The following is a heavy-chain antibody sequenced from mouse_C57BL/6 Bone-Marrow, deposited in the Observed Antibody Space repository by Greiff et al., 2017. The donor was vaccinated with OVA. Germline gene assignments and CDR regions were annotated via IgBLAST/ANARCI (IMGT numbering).Heavy chain of an antibody. D-gene: IGHD2-5*01. V-gene: IGHV5-15*01. Sequence: DVKLVESGGGLVQPGGSPKLSCAAPGFTFSDYGMAWVRQAPRKGPEWVAFISNFAYSIYYADTVTGRFTIARENAKNTLYREMSSLRSEDTAMYYCARQGYSNSDWYFDVWGTGTTVTVSS. CDR2: ISNFAYSI. J-gene: IGHJ1*03. CDR1: GFTFSDYG. CDR3: ARQGYSNSDWYFDV.